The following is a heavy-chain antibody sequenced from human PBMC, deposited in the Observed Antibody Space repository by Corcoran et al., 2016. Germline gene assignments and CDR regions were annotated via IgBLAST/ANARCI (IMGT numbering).Heavy chain of an antibody. CDR1: GFTFSNAC. Sequence: EVQLVESGGGLVKPGGSLRLSCAASGFTFSNACMSWVRQAPGKGLEWVGRIKSKTDCGTTDYAAPVKGRFTISRDDSKNTLYLQMNSLQTEDTAVYYCTSGADYYDSRGSQSLFDYWGQGTLVTVSS. V-gene: IGHV3-15*01. J-gene: IGHJ4*02. CDR3: TSGADYYDSRGSQSLFDY. CDR2: IKSKTDCGTT. D-gene: IGHD3-22*01.